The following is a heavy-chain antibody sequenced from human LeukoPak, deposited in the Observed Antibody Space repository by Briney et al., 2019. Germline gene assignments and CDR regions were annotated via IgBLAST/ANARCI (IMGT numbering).Heavy chain of an antibody. D-gene: IGHD6-13*01. CDR2: INHSGST. V-gene: IGHV4-34*01. CDR1: GGSFSGYY. Sequence: SETLSLTCAVYGGSFSGYYWSWIRQPPGKGLEWIGEINHSGSTNYNPSLKSRVTISVDTSKNQFSLKLSSVTAADTAVYYCARESIAAAGRYYYYYYYMDVWGKGTTVTVSS. CDR3: ARESIAAAGRYYYYYYYMDV. J-gene: IGHJ6*03.